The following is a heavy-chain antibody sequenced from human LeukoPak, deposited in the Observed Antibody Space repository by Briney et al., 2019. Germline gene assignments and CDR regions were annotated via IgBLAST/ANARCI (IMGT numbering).Heavy chain of an antibody. V-gene: IGHV3-7*01. CDR2: INQDGSEI. CDR1: GGSISSYH. Sequence: ETLSLTCTVSGGSISSYHWSWVRQAPGKGLEWVGNINQDGSEINYLESVKGRLSITRDNAKNSLFLHMNSLRAEDTAVYYCARDPDEWEKPIDYWGQGTLVTVSS. CDR3: ARDPDEWEKPIDY. J-gene: IGHJ4*02. D-gene: IGHD1-26*01.